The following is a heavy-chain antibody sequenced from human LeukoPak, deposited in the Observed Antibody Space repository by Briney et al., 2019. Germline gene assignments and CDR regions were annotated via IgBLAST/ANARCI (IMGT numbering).Heavy chain of an antibody. J-gene: IGHJ5*02. CDR1: GFTFSSYA. D-gene: IGHD3-3*01. CDR3: ARDPRARITTTGWFDP. CDR2: ISGSGGST. V-gene: IGHV3-23*01. Sequence: GGSLRLSCAASGFTFSSYAMSWVRQAPGKGLEWVSAISGSGGSTYYADSVKGRFTISRDNSKNTLYLQMNSLRAEDTAVYYCARDPRARITTTGWFDPWGQGTLVTVSS.